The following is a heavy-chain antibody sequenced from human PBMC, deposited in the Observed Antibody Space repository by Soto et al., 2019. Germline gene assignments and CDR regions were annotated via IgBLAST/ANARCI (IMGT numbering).Heavy chain of an antibody. V-gene: IGHV4-31*03. J-gene: IGHJ6*02. CDR1: GGSISSGGYY. D-gene: IGHD2-21*02. Sequence: QVQLQESGPGLVKPSQTLSLTCTVSGGSISSGGYYWSWIRQHPGKGLEWIGYIYYSGNTYYNPSLKSRLTISVDTSKNQFSLKLSSVTAADMAVYYCARVCGGDCHYGMDVWGQGTTVTVSS. CDR3: ARVCGGDCHYGMDV. CDR2: IYYSGNT.